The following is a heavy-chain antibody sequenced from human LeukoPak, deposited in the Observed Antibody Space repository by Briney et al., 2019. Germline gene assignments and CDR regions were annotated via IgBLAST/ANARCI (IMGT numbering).Heavy chain of an antibody. CDR2: ISSSSSYI. CDR1: GFTFSSYA. D-gene: IGHD3-3*01. Sequence: NPGGSLRLSCAASGFTFSSYAMHWVRQAPGKGLEWVSSISSSSSYIYYADSVKGRFTISRDNAKNSLYLQMNSLRAEDTAVYYCARGDPAMHDEYYFDYWGQGTLVTVSS. V-gene: IGHV3-21*01. CDR3: ARGDPAMHDEYYFDY. J-gene: IGHJ4*02.